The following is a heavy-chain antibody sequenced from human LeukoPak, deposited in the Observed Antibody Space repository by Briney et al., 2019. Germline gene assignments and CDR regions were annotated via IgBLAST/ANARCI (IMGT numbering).Heavy chain of an antibody. CDR1: GGSISSSSFY. CDR2: IYYSGNT. V-gene: IGHV4-39*01. D-gene: IGHD1-14*01. Sequence: SETLSLTCTVSGGSISSSSFYWGWIRQPPGKGLEWIGSIYYSGNTYYNLSLKSRVTISVDTSKNQFSLKPSSVTAADTAVYYCARLNQGNRFDYWGQGTLVTVSS. J-gene: IGHJ4*02. CDR3: ARLNQGNRFDY.